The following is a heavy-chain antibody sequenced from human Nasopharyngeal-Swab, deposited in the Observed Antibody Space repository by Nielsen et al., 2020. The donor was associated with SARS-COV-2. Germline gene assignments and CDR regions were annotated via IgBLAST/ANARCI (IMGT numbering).Heavy chain of an antibody. D-gene: IGHD6-19*01. Sequence: SETLSLTCTVSGGSISSGGYYWSWIRQHPGKGLEWIGYIYYSGSTYYNPSLKSRVTISVDTSKNQFSLKLSSVTAADTAVYYCARGDLGIAVAKQPFDYWGQGTLVTVSS. J-gene: IGHJ4*02. CDR3: ARGDLGIAVAKQPFDY. CDR2: IYYSGST. V-gene: IGHV4-31*03. CDR1: GGSISSGGYY.